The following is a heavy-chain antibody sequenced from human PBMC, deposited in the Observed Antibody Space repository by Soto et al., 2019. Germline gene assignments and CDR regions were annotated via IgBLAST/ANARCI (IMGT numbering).Heavy chain of an antibody. J-gene: IGHJ5*01. Sequence: SETLSLTRAVYGGSLSGNFWGWTRQPPGKGLEWIGEVKQSGSTNYNPSLKSRVTISVDTSRSQISLKVNSVTAADTAVYYCARSPQRINLARGLLGSWFDSWAQGIPVTVSS. CDR3: ARSPQRINLARGLLGSWFDS. D-gene: IGHD3-10*01. V-gene: IGHV4-34*01. CDR1: GGSLSGNF. CDR2: VKQSGST.